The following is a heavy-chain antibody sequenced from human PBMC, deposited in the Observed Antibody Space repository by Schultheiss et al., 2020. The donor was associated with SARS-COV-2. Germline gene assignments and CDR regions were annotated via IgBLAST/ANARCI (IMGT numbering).Heavy chain of an antibody. CDR1: GFTFSSYS. CDR2: ISGSGGST. J-gene: IGHJ3*02. Sequence: GGSLRLSCAASGFTFSSYSMNWVRQAPGKGLEWVSAISGSGGSTYYADSVKGRFTISRDNSKNTLYLQMNSLRAEDTAVYYCASTDYGDYIDAFDIWGQGTMVTVSS. V-gene: IGHV3-23*01. CDR3: ASTDYGDYIDAFDI. D-gene: IGHD4-17*01.